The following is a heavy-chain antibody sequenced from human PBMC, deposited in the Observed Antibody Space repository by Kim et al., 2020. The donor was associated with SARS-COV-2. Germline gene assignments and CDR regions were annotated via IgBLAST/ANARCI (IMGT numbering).Heavy chain of an antibody. CDR3: ARVIIPSDAFDI. D-gene: IGHD2-21*01. CDR2: IYYSGST. CDR1: GGSISSSNYY. J-gene: IGHJ3*02. Sequence: SETLSLTCTVSGGSISSSNYYWGWIRQPPGKGLEWIGSIYYSGSTYYNPSLKSRVTISVDTSKNQFSLKLSSVTAADTAVYYCARVIIPSDAFDIWGQGT. V-gene: IGHV4-39*01.